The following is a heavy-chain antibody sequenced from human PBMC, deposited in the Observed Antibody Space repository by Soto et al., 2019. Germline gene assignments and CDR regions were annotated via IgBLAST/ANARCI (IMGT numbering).Heavy chain of an antibody. J-gene: IGHJ4*02. Sequence: QVQLVESGGGVVQPGRSLRLSCAASGLTFSRYAMHWVGQAPGKGLEWVAVIIYDGSNKHYADSVQGRFTISRDNSKNKLYLQMNSLRAEDTAVYYCAAELGNTGYDGHDYWGQGTLVTVSS. D-gene: IGHD5-12*01. CDR3: AAELGNTGYDGHDY. CDR1: GLTFSRYA. V-gene: IGHV3-30*04. CDR2: IIYDGSNK.